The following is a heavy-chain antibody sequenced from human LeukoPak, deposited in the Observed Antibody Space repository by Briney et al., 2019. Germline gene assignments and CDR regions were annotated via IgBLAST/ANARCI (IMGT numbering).Heavy chain of an antibody. CDR1: GGTFSSYA. CDR2: IIPIFGTA. CDR3: AGEYSYGPAFDY. Sequence: SVKVSCKASGGTFSSYAISWVRQAPGQGLEWMGGIIPIFGTANYAQKFQGRVTITADESTSTAYMELGSLRSEDTAVYYCAGEYSYGPAFDYWGQGTLVTVSS. D-gene: IGHD5-18*01. J-gene: IGHJ4*02. V-gene: IGHV1-69*01.